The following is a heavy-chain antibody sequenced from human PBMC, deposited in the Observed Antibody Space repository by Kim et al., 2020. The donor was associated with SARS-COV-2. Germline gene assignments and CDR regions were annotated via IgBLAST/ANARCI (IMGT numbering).Heavy chain of an antibody. V-gene: IGHV3-7*01. CDR3: ARDRPYYSNYAPNYYYYGMDV. Sequence: GGSLRLSCAASGFTFSSYWMSWVRQAPGKGLEWVANIKQDGSEKYYVDSVKGRFTISRDNAKNSLYLQMNSLRAEDTAVYYCARDRPYYSNYAPNYYYYGMDVWGQGTTVTVSS. CDR2: IKQDGSEK. J-gene: IGHJ6*02. CDR1: GFTFSSYW. D-gene: IGHD4-4*01.